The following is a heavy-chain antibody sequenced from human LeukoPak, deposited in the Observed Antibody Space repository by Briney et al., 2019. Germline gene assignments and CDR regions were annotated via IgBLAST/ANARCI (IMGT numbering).Heavy chain of an antibody. D-gene: IGHD6-13*01. V-gene: IGHV3-11*01. CDR1: GFAFSDYY. Sequence: GGSLRLSCAASGFAFSDYYMSWIRQAPGKGLEWVSYISSSGSTIYYADSVKGRFTISRDNAKNSLYLQMNSLRAEDTAVYYCARDWRPGIAAAGTYWGQGTLVTVSS. J-gene: IGHJ4*02. CDR3: ARDWRPGIAAAGTY. CDR2: ISSSGSTI.